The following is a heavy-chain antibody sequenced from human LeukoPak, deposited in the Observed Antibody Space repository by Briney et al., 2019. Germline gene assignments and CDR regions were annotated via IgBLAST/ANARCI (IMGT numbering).Heavy chain of an antibody. CDR1: GGSISSYY. CDR3: ARDLYCGGDCYMTGYYYYYMDV. J-gene: IGHJ6*03. Sequence: RTSETLSLTCTVSGGSISSYYWSWIRQPAGKGLEWIGRIYTSGSTNYNPSLKSRVTMSVDTSKNQFSLKLSSVTAADTAVYYCARDLYCGGDCYMTGYYYYYMDVWGKGTTVTISS. CDR2: IYTSGST. D-gene: IGHD2-21*02. V-gene: IGHV4-4*07.